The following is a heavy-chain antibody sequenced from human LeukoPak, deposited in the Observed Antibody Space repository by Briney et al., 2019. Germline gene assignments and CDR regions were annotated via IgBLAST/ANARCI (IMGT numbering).Heavy chain of an antibody. D-gene: IGHD5-18*01. CDR2: INPNSGGT. CDR3: ARYDTAMVGLDY. CDR1: GYTFTGYY. Sequence: GASVKVSCKASGYTFTGYYMHWVRQAPGQGLEWMGWINPNSGGTNYAQKFQGRVTMTRDTPISTAYMELSRLRSDDTAVYYCARYDTAMVGLDYWGQGTLVTVSS. V-gene: IGHV1-2*02. J-gene: IGHJ4*02.